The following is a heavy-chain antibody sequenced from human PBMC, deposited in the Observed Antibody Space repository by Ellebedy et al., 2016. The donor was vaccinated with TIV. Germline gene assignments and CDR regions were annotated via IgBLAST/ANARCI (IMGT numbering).Heavy chain of an antibody. D-gene: IGHD2-15*01. V-gene: IGHV3-13*01. CDR3: ARATVGFDY. Sequence: PGGSLRLSCAASGFTFCSYWMHWVRQATGKGPEWVSAIGSAGDTYYPGSVKGRFTISIENAKNSLYLQMNSLRAGDTAVYYCARATVGFDYWGQGTLVTVSS. CDR1: GFTFCSYW. CDR2: IGSAGDT. J-gene: IGHJ4*02.